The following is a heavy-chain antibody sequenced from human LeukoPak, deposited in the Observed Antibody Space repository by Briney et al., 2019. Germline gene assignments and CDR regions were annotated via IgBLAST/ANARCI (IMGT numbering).Heavy chain of an antibody. CDR2: ISHSGST. Sequence: SETLSLTCAVYGGSFSGYYWSWIRQPPGKGLEWIGEISHSGSTNYNPSLKSRVTISVDTSKNQFSLKLSSVTAADTAVYYCARGTAGSGSYYKVPFDYWGQGTLVTVSS. D-gene: IGHD3-10*01. V-gene: IGHV4-34*01. J-gene: IGHJ4*02. CDR1: GGSFSGYY. CDR3: ARGTAGSGSYYKVPFDY.